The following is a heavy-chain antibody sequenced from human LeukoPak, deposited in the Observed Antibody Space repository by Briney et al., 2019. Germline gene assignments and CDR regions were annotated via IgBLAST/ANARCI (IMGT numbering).Heavy chain of an antibody. V-gene: IGHV3-23*01. CDR1: GFTFSSYA. D-gene: IGHD3-3*01. Sequence: PGGSLRLSCAASGFTFSSYAMSWVRQAPGKGLEWVSGISGSGGRTYYADSVKGRFTISRDNSKNTLYLQMNSLRAEDTAVYYCAIEPQGGNYDSWSGYYLDYWGQGTLVTVSS. CDR3: AIEPQGGNYDSWSGYYLDY. CDR2: ISGSGGRT. J-gene: IGHJ4*02.